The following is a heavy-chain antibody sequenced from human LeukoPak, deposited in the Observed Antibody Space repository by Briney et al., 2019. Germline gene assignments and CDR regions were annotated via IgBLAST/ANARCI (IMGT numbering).Heavy chain of an antibody. CDR3: ARDRGIKY. D-gene: IGHD3-10*01. J-gene: IGHJ4*02. Sequence: GGSLRLSCAASGFTFSSYWMTWVRQAPGRGLEWVANIKDDGSEKYYVDSVKGRFTISRDNAKDSVYLQMNSLRAEDTAVYYCARDRGIKYWGQGTLVTVSS. V-gene: IGHV3-7*05. CDR2: IKDDGSEK. CDR1: GFTFSSYW.